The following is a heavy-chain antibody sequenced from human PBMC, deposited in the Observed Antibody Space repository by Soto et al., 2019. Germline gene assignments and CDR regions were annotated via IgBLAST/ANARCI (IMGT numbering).Heavy chain of an antibody. CDR1: GFTFRFYA. D-gene: IGHD3-10*01. J-gene: IGHJ4*02. V-gene: IGHV3-23*01. CDR2: ISGSGGTT. Sequence: GGSLRLSCAASGFTFRFYAMSWVRQAPGKGLEWVSGISGSGGTTYYADSVKGRFTISRDNSKNTLSLQMNSLRAEDTAVYYCAKDGTPFGSGNYWVWFDYWGQGTLVTVSS. CDR3: AKDGTPFGSGNYWVWFDY.